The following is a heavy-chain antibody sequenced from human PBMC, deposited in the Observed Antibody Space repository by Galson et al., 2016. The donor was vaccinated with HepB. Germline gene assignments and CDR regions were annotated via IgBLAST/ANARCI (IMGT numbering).Heavy chain of an antibody. CDR3: ARESRELLPHEAFDN. Sequence: SLRLSCAASGFIFSSHGMHWVRQAPGKGLEWVAVIWYDGSRKYYADSVKGRFTISRDYSKNTVYLQMNSLRVEDTAVYFCARESRELLPHEAFDNWGQGTMVTVSS. CDR2: IWYDGSRK. V-gene: IGHV3-33*01. D-gene: IGHD1-26*01. J-gene: IGHJ3*02. CDR1: GFIFSSHG.